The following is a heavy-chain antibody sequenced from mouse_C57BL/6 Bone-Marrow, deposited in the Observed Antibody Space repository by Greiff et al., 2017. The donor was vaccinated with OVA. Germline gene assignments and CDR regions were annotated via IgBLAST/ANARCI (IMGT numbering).Heavy chain of an antibody. CDR3: ARKVGTYFDV. CDR2: IYPGDGDT. V-gene: IGHV1-82*01. J-gene: IGHJ1*03. D-gene: IGHD1-1*02. CDR1: GYAFSSSW. Sequence: QVQLKESGPELVKPGASVKISCKASGYAFSSSWMNWVKQRPGKGLEWIGRIYPGDGDTNYNGKFKGKATLTADKSSSTAYMQLSSLTSEDSAVYFCARKVGTYFDVWGTGTTVTVSS.